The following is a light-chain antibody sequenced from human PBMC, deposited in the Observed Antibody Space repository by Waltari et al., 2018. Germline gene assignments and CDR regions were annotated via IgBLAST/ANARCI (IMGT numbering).Light chain of an antibody. CDR2: DAS. CDR1: QSVSKY. V-gene: IGKV3-20*01. CDR3: QKYVNLPAT. Sequence: EIVLTQSPGTLSLSPGERATLSCRASQSVSKYLAWYQQRPGQAPRLLIYDASIRATGIPDRFSGSRSGTDFSLTISRLEPEDFAVYYCQKYVNLPATFGQGTKVEIK. J-gene: IGKJ1*01.